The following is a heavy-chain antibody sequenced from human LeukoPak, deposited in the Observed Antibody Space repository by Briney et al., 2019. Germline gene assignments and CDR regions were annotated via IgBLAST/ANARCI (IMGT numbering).Heavy chain of an antibody. J-gene: IGHJ4*02. CDR3: ARDEPGYCSGGSCYPIGRGDY. D-gene: IGHD2-15*01. CDR1: GYTLTELS. CDR2: FDPEDGET. V-gene: IGHV1-24*01. Sequence: ASVKVSCKVSGYTLTELSMHWVRQAPGKGLEWMGGFDPEDGETIYAQKFQGRVTMTEDTSTDTAYMELSSLRSEDTAVYYCARDEPGYCSGGSCYPIGRGDYWGQGTLVTVSS.